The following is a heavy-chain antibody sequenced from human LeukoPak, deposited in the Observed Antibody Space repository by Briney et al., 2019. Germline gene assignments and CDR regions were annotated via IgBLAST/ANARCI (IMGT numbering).Heavy chain of an antibody. V-gene: IGHV3-48*03. D-gene: IGHD6-13*01. CDR1: GFTFSNSE. CDR2: ISTRGNTI. J-gene: IGHJ5*02. Sequence: GGSLGLSCTASGFTFSNSEMNWVRQAPGKGLEWISYISTRGNTIYYADSVKGRFTISRDNAKNSLFLQMNSLRAEDTAVYYCAKDIIAADPYNWFDPWGQGTLVTVSS. CDR3: AKDIIAADPYNWFDP.